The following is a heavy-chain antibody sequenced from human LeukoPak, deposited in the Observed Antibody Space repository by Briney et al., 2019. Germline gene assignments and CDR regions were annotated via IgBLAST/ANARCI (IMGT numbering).Heavy chain of an antibody. CDR3: ARVLTGDHDFGGMDV. V-gene: IGHV3-30-3*01. J-gene: IGHJ6*02. D-gene: IGHD7-27*01. CDR1: GFTFSSYA. CDR2: ISYDGSNK. Sequence: GRSLRLSCAASGFTFSSYAMHWVRQAPGKGLEWVAVISYDGSNKYYADSVKGRFTISRDNSKNTLYLQMNSLRAEDTAVYYCARVLTGDHDFGGMDVWGQGTTVTVSS.